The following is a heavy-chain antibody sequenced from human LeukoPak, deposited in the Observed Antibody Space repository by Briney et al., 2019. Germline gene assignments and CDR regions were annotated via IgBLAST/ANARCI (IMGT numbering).Heavy chain of an antibody. Sequence: ASVKVSCKASGYIFSGYYMHWVRQAPGQGLDWMGCINPNSGGADYAQKLQGRVIMTSDTSISTAYMALSRLKSDDTAVYYCARGPPEYCSGGSCYSGRNWFDPWGQGTLVTVSS. CDR2: INPNSGGA. CDR3: ARGPPEYCSGGSCYSGRNWFDP. D-gene: IGHD2-15*01. J-gene: IGHJ5*02. V-gene: IGHV1-2*02. CDR1: GYIFSGYY.